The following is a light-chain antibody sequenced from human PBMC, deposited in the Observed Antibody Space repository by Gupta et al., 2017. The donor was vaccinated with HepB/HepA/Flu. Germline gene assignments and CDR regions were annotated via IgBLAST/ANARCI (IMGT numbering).Light chain of an antibody. CDR1: SSNIGAGYD. CDR3: QSYDNSVSGSV. CDR2: TNT. Sequence: QSVLTQPPSVSGAPGQRVTISCTGSSSNIGAGYDVHWYQQIPGTAPKLLIYTNTNRPSGVPDRFSGSKSGTSASLAITGLQAEDEADYYCQSYDNSVSGSVFGGGTKLTVL. J-gene: IGLJ2*01. V-gene: IGLV1-40*01.